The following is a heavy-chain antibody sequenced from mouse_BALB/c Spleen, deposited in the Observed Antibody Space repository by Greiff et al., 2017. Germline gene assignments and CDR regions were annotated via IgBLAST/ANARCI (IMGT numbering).Heavy chain of an antibody. V-gene: IGHV5-6*01. CDR3: ASSYDGYAMDC. CDR2: ISSGGSYT. Sequence: EVMLVESGGDLVKPGGSLKLSCAASGFTFSSYGMSWVRQTPDKRLEWVATISSGGSYTYYPDSVKGRFTISRDNPKNTLFLQMTSLRSEDTAMYYCASSYDGYAMDCWGQGTSVTVSS. CDR1: GFTFSSYG. D-gene: IGHD2-3*01. J-gene: IGHJ4*01.